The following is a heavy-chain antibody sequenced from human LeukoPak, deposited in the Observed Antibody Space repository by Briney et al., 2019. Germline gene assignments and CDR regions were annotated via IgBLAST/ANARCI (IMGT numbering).Heavy chain of an antibody. V-gene: IGHV3-23*01. CDR1: GFTFSSYA. CDR3: AKLGRYYYDSSGYYHDY. CDR2: ISGSGGNT. Sequence: GGSLRLSCAASGFTFSSYAMTWVRQAPGKGLEWVSTISGSGGNTYFADSVKGRFTLSRDNSKNTLHLQMNSLRAEDTAVYYCAKLGRYYYDSSGYYHDYWGQGTLVTVSS. J-gene: IGHJ4*02. D-gene: IGHD3-22*01.